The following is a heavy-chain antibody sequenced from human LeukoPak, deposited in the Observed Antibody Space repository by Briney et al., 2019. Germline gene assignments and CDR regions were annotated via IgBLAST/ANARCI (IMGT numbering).Heavy chain of an antibody. CDR1: GGSISSSNW. Sequence: SETLSLTCAVSGGSISSSNWWSWVRQPPGKGLEWIGEIYHSGSTNYNPSLKSRVTISVDTSKNQFSLKLSSVTAADTAVYYCARPVGGNSGAFDYWGQGTLVTVSS. V-gene: IGHV4-4*02. J-gene: IGHJ4*02. CDR2: IYHSGST. CDR3: ARPVGGNSGAFDY. D-gene: IGHD4-23*01.